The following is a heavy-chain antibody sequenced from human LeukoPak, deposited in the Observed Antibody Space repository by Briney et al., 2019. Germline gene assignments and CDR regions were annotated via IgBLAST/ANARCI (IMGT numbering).Heavy chain of an antibody. J-gene: IGHJ4*02. CDR3: ARIMVRGVIVDY. V-gene: IGHV4-31*03. D-gene: IGHD3-10*01. CDR2: TYYSGST. CDR1: GGSISSGGYY. Sequence: SETLSLTCTVSGGSISSGGYYWSWIRQHPGKGLEWIGYTYYSGSTYYNPSLKSRVTISVDTSKNKFSLKLSSVTAADTAVYYCARIMVRGVIVDYWGQGTLVTVSS.